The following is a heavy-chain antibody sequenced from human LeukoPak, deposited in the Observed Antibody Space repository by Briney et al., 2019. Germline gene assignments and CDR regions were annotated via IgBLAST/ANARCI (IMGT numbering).Heavy chain of an antibody. CDR1: GDCVSSNNVA. D-gene: IGHD1-20*01. V-gene: IGHV6-1*01. CDR3: ARDIPGSQDAFDL. Sequence: SQTLSLTCVISGDCVSSNNVAWNWLRQSPSRGLEWLGRTYYRSKWYNDYAVSMKGRITINPDTSKNQFSLQLKSVTPEDTAMYYCARDIPGSQDAFDLWGQGTMVIVSS. CDR2: TYYRSKWYN. J-gene: IGHJ3*01.